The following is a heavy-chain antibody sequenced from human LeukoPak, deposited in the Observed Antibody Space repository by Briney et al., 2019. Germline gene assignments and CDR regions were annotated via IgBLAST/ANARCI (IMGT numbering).Heavy chain of an antibody. Sequence: SETLSLTCAVYGGSFSGYYWSWIRQPPGKGLEWIGEINHSGSTNYNPSLKSRVTTSVDTSKNQFSLKLSSVTAADTAVYYCARGVGTVTTELDYWGQGTLVTVSS. D-gene: IGHD4-11*01. CDR2: INHSGST. V-gene: IGHV4-34*01. CDR3: ARGVGTVTTELDY. J-gene: IGHJ4*02. CDR1: GGSFSGYY.